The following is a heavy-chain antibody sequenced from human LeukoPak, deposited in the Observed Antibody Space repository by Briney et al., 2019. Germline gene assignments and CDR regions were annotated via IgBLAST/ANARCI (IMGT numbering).Heavy chain of an antibody. V-gene: IGHV3-9*01. CDR2: ISYNSGRI. D-gene: IGHD4-11*01. Sequence: GGSLRLSCAASGFTFHDYGMHWVRLAPGKGLEWVSGISYNSGRIGYADSVKGGFTISRDNAKNSLYLQMNSLRPEDTALYYCAKVGWFGNSDLHGDFDNWGQGTLVTVSS. J-gene: IGHJ4*02. CDR3: AKVGWFGNSDLHGDFDN. CDR1: GFTFHDYG.